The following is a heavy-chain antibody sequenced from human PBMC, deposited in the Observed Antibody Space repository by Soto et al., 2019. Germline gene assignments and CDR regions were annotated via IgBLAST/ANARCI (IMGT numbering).Heavy chain of an antibody. CDR1: GYSFTSYW. CDR3: ARFRVLTGYYKGEDFDY. CDR2: IDPSDSYT. D-gene: IGHD3-9*01. J-gene: IGHJ4*02. Sequence: GESLKISCKGSGYSFTSYWISWVRQMPGKGLEWMGRIDPSDSYTNYSPSFQGHVTISADKSISTAYLQWSSLKASDTAMYYCARFRVLTGYYKGEDFDYWGQGTLVTVSS. V-gene: IGHV5-10-1*01.